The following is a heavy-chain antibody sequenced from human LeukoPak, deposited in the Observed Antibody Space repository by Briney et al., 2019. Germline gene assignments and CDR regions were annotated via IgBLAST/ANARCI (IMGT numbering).Heavy chain of an antibody. CDR1: GFTFSSYS. CDR2: ISSSSSTI. D-gene: IGHD1-1*01. V-gene: IGHV3-48*04. Sequence: GGSLRLSCAASGFTFSSYSMNWVRQAPGKRLEWVSYISSSSSTIYYADSVKGRFTISRDNAKNSLYLQMNSLRAEDTAVYYCARDTKRLTNYYYYYYMDVWGKGTTVTVSS. CDR3: ARDTKRLTNYYYYYYMDV. J-gene: IGHJ6*03.